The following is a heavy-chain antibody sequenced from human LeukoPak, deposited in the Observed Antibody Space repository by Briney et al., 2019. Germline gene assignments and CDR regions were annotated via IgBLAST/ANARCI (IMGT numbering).Heavy chain of an antibody. D-gene: IGHD6-6*01. V-gene: IGHV4-4*07. CDR2: IYTSGST. CDR3: ARYSSSRRPFDY. Sequence: SETLSLTCTVSGGSISSYYWSWIRQPARKGLEWIGRIYTSGSTNYNPSLKSRVTMSVDTSKNQFSLKLSSVTAADTAVYYCARYSSSRRPFDYWGQGTLVTVSS. CDR1: GGSISSYY. J-gene: IGHJ4*02.